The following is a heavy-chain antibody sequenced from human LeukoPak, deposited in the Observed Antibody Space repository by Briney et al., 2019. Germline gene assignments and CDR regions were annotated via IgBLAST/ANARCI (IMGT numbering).Heavy chain of an antibody. Sequence: GGSLRLSCVASGFDFNYYDMNWVRQAPGKGLEWVSSISSSSSYIYSADSTKGRFTISRDNSKSTLYLQLSSLRAEDTAVYYCAKAMSTDHYDSRGFYRVDFDSWGQGTLVTVSS. CDR3: AKAMSTDHYDSRGFYRVDFDS. D-gene: IGHD3-22*01. CDR2: ISSSSSYI. CDR1: GFDFNYYD. V-gene: IGHV3-21*04. J-gene: IGHJ4*02.